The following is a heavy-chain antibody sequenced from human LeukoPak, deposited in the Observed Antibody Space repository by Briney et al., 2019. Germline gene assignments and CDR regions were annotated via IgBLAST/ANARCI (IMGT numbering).Heavy chain of an antibody. V-gene: IGHV1-69*04. CDR3: ARGAAAGKVDGYFQH. J-gene: IGHJ1*01. CDR2: IIPILGIA. Sequence: ASVKVSCKASGGTFSSYAISWVRQAPGQGLEWMGRIIPILGIANYAQKFQGRVTITADKSTSTAYMELSSLRSEDTAVYYCARGAAAGKVDGYFQHWGQGTLVTVSS. CDR1: GGTFSSYA. D-gene: IGHD6-13*01.